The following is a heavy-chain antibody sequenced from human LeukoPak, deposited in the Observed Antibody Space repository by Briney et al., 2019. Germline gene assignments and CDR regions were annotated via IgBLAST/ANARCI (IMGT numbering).Heavy chain of an antibody. V-gene: IGHV4-59*01. CDR2: ISYSGST. CDR3: ARDSHSLRWYL. CDR1: GGSFSGYY. D-gene: IGHD3-10*01. Sequence: SETLSLTCAVYGGSFSGYYWSWLRQPPGKGLEWIGYISYSGSTTYSPSLQSRVTISLDTSMKQFSLTLNSVTAADTAVYYCARDSHSLRWYLWGRGTLVTVSS. J-gene: IGHJ2*01.